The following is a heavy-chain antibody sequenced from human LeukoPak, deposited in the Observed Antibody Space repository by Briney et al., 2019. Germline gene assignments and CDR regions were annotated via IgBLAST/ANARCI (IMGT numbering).Heavy chain of an antibody. D-gene: IGHD6-13*01. V-gene: IGHV3-7*01. CDR2: MNQDGSEI. J-gene: IGHJ4*02. Sequence: GGSLRLSCAASGFTFSSLWMSRVRQAPGKGLEWVANMNQDGSEIYHVDSVKDRFTISRDNAKKSLYLQMNSLRAEDTAVYYCARSDSSSWYSLHDYWGQGTLVTVSS. CDR3: ARSDSSSWYSLHDY. CDR1: GFTFSSLW.